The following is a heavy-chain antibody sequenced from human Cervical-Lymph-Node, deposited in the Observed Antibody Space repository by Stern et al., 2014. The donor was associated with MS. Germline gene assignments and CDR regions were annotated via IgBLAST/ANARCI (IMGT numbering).Heavy chain of an antibody. CDR2: ITPIFGSA. CDR1: GDTFTDYA. J-gene: IGHJ6*01. CDR3: AREVGSLAMDV. V-gene: IGHV1-69*06. Sequence: VQLLESGAEVKKPGSSVKVSCKASGDTFTDYAISWVRQAPGQGPEWMGGITPIFGSADYAQKLQGRLTITADRSTSTAYMDLSSLTSEDTAVYYCAREVGSLAMDVWGQGTTVIVSS. D-gene: IGHD1-1*01.